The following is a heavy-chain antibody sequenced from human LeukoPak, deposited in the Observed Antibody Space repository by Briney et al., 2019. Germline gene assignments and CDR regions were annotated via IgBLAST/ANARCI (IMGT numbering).Heavy chain of an antibody. V-gene: IGHV3-9*01. CDR2: ISWNSGSI. CDR1: GFTFDDYA. J-gene: IGHJ4*02. Sequence: GRSLRLSCAASGFTFDDYAMHWVPHAPGGGLEWVSGISWNSGSIGYADSVKGRFTISRDNAKNSLYLQMNSLRAEDTALYYCAKDMGYSGYGFDYWGQGTLVTVSS. CDR3: AKDMGYSGYGFDY. D-gene: IGHD5-12*01.